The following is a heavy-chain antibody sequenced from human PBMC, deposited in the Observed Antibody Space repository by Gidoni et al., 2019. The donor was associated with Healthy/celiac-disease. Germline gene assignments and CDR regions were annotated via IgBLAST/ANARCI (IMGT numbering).Heavy chain of an antibody. CDR3: ARESASMGAVVDY. J-gene: IGHJ4*02. D-gene: IGHD1-26*01. Sequence: QLQLVQSGSEVKKPGPSVTLSCTSSVSSFTSYDINWVRQESGQGREWMGWMNTNSGNTGYEQKFQRRVTRTMNTSISKVYMELSSLRSEDTSVYDCARESASMGAVVDYWGQGTLVTVSS. CDR2: MNTNSGNT. V-gene: IGHV1-8*01. CDR1: VSSFTSYD.